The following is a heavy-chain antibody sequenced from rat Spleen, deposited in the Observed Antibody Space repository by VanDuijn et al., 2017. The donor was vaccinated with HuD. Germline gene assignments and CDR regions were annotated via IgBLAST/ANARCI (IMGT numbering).Heavy chain of an antibody. CDR2: IWGDGST. CDR3: TRDLYYFDY. Sequence: QVQLKESGPGLVQPSQTLSLTCTVPGLSLPSNSVSWIRQPPGKGLEWMGGIWGDGSTSYNSALKSRLSISRDTSKNQVFLKMNSLQTDDTGTYYCTRDLYYFDYWGQGVMVTVSS. D-gene: IGHD1-2*01. J-gene: IGHJ2*01. CDR1: GLSLPSNS. V-gene: IGHV2-47*01.